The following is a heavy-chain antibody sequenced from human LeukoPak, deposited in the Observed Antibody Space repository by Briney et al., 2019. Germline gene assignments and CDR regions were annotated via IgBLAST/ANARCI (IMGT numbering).Heavy chain of an antibody. CDR2: ISAYNGKT. CDR1: GYTCTTYG. CDR3: ARDGKQQLGFDY. V-gene: IGHV1-18*01. J-gene: IGHJ4*02. D-gene: IGHD6-13*01. Sequence: ASVKVPCTPSGYTCTTYGISWLRQAPGQGLGWMGWISAYNGKTNHAQNFQGRATMTTDTSTSTAYMKLRSLRSDDTAVYYCARDGKQQLGFDYWGQRTLVSVS.